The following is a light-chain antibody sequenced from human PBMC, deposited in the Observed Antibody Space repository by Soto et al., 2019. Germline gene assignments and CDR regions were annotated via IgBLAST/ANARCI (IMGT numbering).Light chain of an antibody. CDR3: QQYGNSPRK. CDR1: QSVNSNF. V-gene: IGKV3-20*01. Sequence: EIVLTQSPGTLTLSPGERATLSCRASQSVNSNFLAWYQQKPGQAPRLLISGASNRATGIPDRFSGSGSGTDFTLTISRLEPEDFAVYYCQQYGNSPRKFGQGTRWIS. CDR2: GAS. J-gene: IGKJ1*01.